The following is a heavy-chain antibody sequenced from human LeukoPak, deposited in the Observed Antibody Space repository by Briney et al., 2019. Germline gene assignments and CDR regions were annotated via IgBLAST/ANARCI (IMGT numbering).Heavy chain of an antibody. CDR1: GFTFSSYA. J-gene: IGHJ6*02. D-gene: IGHD1-26*01. CDR3: ARDGIVGATRDYYYYGMDV. Sequence: AGGSLRLSCAASGFTFSSYAMSWVRQAPGKGLEWVSAISGSGGSTYYADSVKGRFTISRDNSKNTLYLQMNSLRAEDTAVYYCARDGIVGATRDYYYYGMDVWGQGTTVTVSS. CDR2: ISGSGGST. V-gene: IGHV3-23*01.